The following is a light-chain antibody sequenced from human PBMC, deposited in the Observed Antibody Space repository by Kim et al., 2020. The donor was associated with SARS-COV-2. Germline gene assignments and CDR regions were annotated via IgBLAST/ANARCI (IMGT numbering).Light chain of an antibody. CDR2: RDS. V-gene: IGLV3-9*01. CDR1: NIGSKN. J-gene: IGLJ2*01. CDR3: QVWDSSVV. Sequence: VSVALGQTARITCGGNNIGSKNVHWYKQKPGQAPMLVIYRDSNRPSGIPERFSGSNAGNTATLTIYRAQAGDEADYYCQVWDSSVVFGGGTQLTVL.